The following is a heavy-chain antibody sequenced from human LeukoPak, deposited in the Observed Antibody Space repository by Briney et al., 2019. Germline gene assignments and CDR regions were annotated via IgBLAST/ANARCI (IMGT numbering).Heavy chain of an antibody. Sequence: GGSLRLSCAASGFNFSSYEMNWVSQPPGKGLERVSYISSSGSTIYYADCVKGRFTISIDNAKNSLYLQMNSLRAEDTAVYYCARKYRNYYGMDVWGQGTTVTVSS. D-gene: IGHD6-6*01. J-gene: IGHJ6*02. CDR2: ISSSGSTI. CDR3: ARKYRNYYGMDV. V-gene: IGHV3-48*03. CDR1: GFNFSSYE.